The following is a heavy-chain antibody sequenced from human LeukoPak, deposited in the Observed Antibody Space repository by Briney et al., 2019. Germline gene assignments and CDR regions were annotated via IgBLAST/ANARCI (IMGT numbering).Heavy chain of an antibody. CDR3: ARLDPYSSSLPVTDV. CDR2: IDPSDSYT. V-gene: IGHV5-10-1*01. CDR1: GYSFTSYW. Sequence: PGESLRISCKGSGYSFTSYWISWVRQMPGKGLEWMGRIDPSDSYTNYSPSFQGHVTISADESISTAYLQWSSLKASDTAMYYCARLDPYSSSLPVTDVWGQGTTVTVSS. J-gene: IGHJ6*02. D-gene: IGHD6-13*01.